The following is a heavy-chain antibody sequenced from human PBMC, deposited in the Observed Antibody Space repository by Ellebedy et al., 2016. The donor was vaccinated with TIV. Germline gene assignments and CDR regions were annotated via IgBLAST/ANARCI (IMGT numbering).Heavy chain of an antibody. D-gene: IGHD6-19*01. Sequence: MPSETLSLTCGVSGGSISSSNWWSWVRQPPGKGLEWFGEIYHSGSTNYNPSLKSRVTISVDKSKNQFSLKLSSVTAADTAVYYCARELVAGRVFDYWGQGTLVTVSS. V-gene: IGHV4-4*02. J-gene: IGHJ4*02. CDR1: GGSISSSNW. CDR2: IYHSGST. CDR3: ARELVAGRVFDY.